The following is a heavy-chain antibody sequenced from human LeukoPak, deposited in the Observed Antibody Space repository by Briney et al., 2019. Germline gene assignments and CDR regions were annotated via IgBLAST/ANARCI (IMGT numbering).Heavy chain of an antibody. CDR3: AKDRGWSGSYFILYYFDY. CDR1: GFTFSSYA. V-gene: IGHV3-23*01. J-gene: IGHJ4*02. D-gene: IGHD1-26*01. CDR2: ISGSGGST. Sequence: GGSLRLSCAASGFTFSSYAMSWVRQAPGKGLEWVSAISGSGGSTYYADSVKGRFTISRDNSKNTLYLQMNSLRAEDTAVYYCAKDRGWSGSYFILYYFDYWGQGTLVTVSS.